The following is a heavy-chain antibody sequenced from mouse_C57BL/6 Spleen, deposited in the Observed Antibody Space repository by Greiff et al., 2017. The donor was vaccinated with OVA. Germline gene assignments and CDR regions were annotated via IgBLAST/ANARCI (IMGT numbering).Heavy chain of an antibody. CDR1: GYTFTSYW. V-gene: IGHV1-53*01. CDR3: ARDYYYGSTAWFAD. J-gene: IGHJ3*01. D-gene: IGHD1-1*01. Sequence: VQLQQPGTELVKPGASVTLSCKASGYTFTSYWMHWVQQRPGQGLEWIGNINPSNGGTNYNEKFKSKATLTVDKSSSTAYMQLSSLTSEDSAVYYCARDYYYGSTAWFADWGQGTLVTVSA. CDR2: INPSNGGT.